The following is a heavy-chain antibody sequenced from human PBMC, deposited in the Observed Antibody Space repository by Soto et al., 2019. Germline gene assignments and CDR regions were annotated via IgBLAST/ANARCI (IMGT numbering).Heavy chain of an antibody. D-gene: IGHD4-17*01. J-gene: IGHJ4*02. V-gene: IGHV5-51*01. CDR2: IFPGDSDT. Sequence: PGESLKISCEGSGYSFISYWIAWVRQMPGKGPEWMGTIFPGDSDTRYSPSFQGQVTMSADKSISTAYLQWSSLKASDIAMYYCARHQDGDYEDYWGQGTLVTVAS. CDR3: ARHQDGDYEDY. CDR1: GYSFISYW.